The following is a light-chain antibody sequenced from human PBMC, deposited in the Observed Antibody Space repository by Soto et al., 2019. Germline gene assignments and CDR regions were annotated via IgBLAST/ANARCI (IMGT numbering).Light chain of an antibody. CDR1: QSVSSY. V-gene: IGKV3-11*01. Sequence: EIVLKQSPATLSLSPGERATLSCRASQSVSSYLAWYQQKPGQAPRLLIYDASNRATGIPARFSGSGSGTDFTLTISSLEPEDFAVYYCQQRSNWPPLFGQGTKLEIK. CDR2: DAS. J-gene: IGKJ2*01. CDR3: QQRSNWPPL.